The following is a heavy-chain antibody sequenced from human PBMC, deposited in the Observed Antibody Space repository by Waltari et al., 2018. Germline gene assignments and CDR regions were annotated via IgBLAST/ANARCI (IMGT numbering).Heavy chain of an antibody. V-gene: IGHV3-30-3*01. CDR1: GFTFSSYA. J-gene: IGHJ4*02. CDR2: ISYDGSNK. D-gene: IGHD4-17*01. Sequence: QVQLVESGGGVVQPGRSLRLSCAASGFTFSSYAMHWVRQAPGKGLEWVAVISYDGSNKYYADSVKGRFTISRDNARNSLYLQMNSLRAEDTAVYYCARARIDSGDYGWNYWGQGTLVTVSS. CDR3: ARARIDSGDYGWNY.